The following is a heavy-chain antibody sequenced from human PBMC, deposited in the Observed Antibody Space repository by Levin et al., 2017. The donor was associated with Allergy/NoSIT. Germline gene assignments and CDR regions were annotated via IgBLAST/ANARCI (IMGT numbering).Heavy chain of an antibody. V-gene: IGHV1-69*13. J-gene: IGHJ3*02. CDR1: GGTFSSYA. D-gene: IGHD6-19*01. CDR3: ARDEAVAGPTATLENPEQEAFDI. Sequence: ASVKVSCKASGGTFSSYAISWVRQAPGQGLEWMGGIIPIFGTANYAQKFQGRVTITADESTSTAYMELSSLRSEDTAVYYCARDEAVAGPTATLENPEQEAFDIWGQGTMVTVSS. CDR2: IIPIFGTA.